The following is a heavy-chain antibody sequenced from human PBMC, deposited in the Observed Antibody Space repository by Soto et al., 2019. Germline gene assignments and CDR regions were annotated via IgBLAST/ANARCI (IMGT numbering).Heavy chain of an antibody. CDR2: INGNSCGT. V-gene: IGHV1-2*02. CDR3: ASDPADSMIGIDY. D-gene: IGHD3-16*01. J-gene: IGHJ4*02. CDR1: GYTFTDYF. Sequence: ASVKVSCKASGYTFTDYFMHWVRQAPGQGLEWMGWINGNSCGTSYAQKFQGRVAMTRDTSISTAYMELSSLTFDDTAVYYCASDPADSMIGIDYWGQGTLVTVSS.